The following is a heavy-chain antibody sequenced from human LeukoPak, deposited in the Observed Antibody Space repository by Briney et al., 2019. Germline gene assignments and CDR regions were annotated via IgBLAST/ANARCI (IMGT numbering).Heavy chain of an antibody. CDR2: IKQSGST. CDR3: VRRSDYYYDRSGFRWNVPGVPIVKNKSLDV. J-gene: IGHJ3*01. D-gene: IGHD3-22*01. Sequence: SETLSLLCYVYGGPLSGHYWGWIRQRPGKGLEWIGEIKQSGSTNYNPSLKSGGSISGDTYWDTFSGKLRSVTAADTAVYYCVRRSDYYYDRSGFRWNVPGVPIVKNKSLDVWGQGRMVTVSS. CDR1: GGPLSGHY. V-gene: IGHV4-34*01.